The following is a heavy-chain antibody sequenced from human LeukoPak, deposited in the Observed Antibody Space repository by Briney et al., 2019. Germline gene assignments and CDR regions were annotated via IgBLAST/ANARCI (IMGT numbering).Heavy chain of an antibody. J-gene: IGHJ3*02. V-gene: IGHV3-15*01. CDR1: GFTFSNAW. CDR3: TTDDAFLDYVWGSYRHGAFDI. CDR2: IKSKTDGGTT. D-gene: IGHD3-16*02. Sequence: PGGSLRLSCAASGFTFSNAWMSWVRQAPGKGLEWVGRIKSKTDGGTTDYAAPVKGRFTISRDDSKSTLYLQMNSLKTEDTAVYYCTTDDAFLDYVWGSYRHGAFDIWGQGTMVTVSS.